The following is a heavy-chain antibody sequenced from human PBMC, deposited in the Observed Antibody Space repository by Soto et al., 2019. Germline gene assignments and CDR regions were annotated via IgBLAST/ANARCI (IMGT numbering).Heavy chain of an antibody. CDR3: ARGRTEMATAFDY. J-gene: IGHJ4*02. Sequence: SMKVSCNASGGTFSSYAISWVRQAPGQGLEWMGGIIPIFGTANYAQKFQGRVTITADEPTSTAYMELSSLRSEDTAVYYCARGRTEMATAFDYWGQGTLVTVSS. V-gene: IGHV1-69*13. CDR1: GGTFSSYA. D-gene: IGHD5-18*01. CDR2: IIPIFGTA.